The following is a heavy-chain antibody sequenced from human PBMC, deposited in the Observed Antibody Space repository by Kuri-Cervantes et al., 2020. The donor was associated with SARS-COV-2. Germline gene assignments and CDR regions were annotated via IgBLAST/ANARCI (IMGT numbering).Heavy chain of an antibody. CDR3: ARGYPPMVRGVIIKGIGY. Sequence: GESLKISCAASGFTFSDYYMNWVRQAPGEGLEWVSSISSSSTIYYADSAKGRFTISRDNAKNPLYLQMNSLRAEDTAVYYCARGYPPMVRGVIIKGIGYWGQGTLVTVSS. V-gene: IGHV3-69-1*01. D-gene: IGHD3-10*01. J-gene: IGHJ4*02. CDR1: GFTFSDYY. CDR2: ISSSSTI.